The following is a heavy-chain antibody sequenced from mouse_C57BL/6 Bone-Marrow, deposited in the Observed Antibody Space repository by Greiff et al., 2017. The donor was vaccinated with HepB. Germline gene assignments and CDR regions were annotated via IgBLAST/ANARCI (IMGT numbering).Heavy chain of an antibody. J-gene: IGHJ3*01. CDR3: AREVYYYGSSYSWFAY. CDR2: IYPRSGNT. V-gene: IGHV1-81*01. CDR1: GYTFPSYG. D-gene: IGHD1-1*01. Sequence: QVQLQQSGAELARPGASVKLSCKASGYTFPSYGISWVKQRTGQGLEWIGEIYPRSGNTYYNEKFKGKATLTADKSSSTAYMELRSLTSEDSAVYFCAREVYYYGSSYSWFAYWGQGTLVTVSA.